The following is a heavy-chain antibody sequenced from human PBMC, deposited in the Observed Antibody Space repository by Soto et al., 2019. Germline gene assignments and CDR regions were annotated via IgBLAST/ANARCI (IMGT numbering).Heavy chain of an antibody. CDR2: IYHSGST. J-gene: IGHJ5*02. V-gene: IGHV4-30-2*01. CDR1: GGSISSGGYS. Sequence: SETLSLTCAVSGGSISSGGYSWSWIRQPPGKGLEWIGYIYHSGSTYYNPSLKSRVTISVDRSKNQFSLKLSSVTAADTAVYYCARGGIAAAGRRNNWFDPWGQETLVTVS. CDR3: ARGGIAAAGRRNNWFDP. D-gene: IGHD6-13*01.